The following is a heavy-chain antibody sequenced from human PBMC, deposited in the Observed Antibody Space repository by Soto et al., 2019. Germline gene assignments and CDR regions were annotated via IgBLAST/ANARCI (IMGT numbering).Heavy chain of an antibody. CDR3: ARVAVAGTRVDY. J-gene: IGHJ4*02. CDR1: GGSISSSNW. V-gene: IGHV4-4*02. Sequence: QVQLQESGPGLVKPSGTLSLTCAVSGGSISSSNWWSWVRQPPGKGLEWIGEIYHSGSTNYNPALKTRVTISVDKSKNQFSLKLSSVPAADPAVYYGARVAVAGTRVDYGGQGTLVTVSS. D-gene: IGHD6-19*01. CDR2: IYHSGST.